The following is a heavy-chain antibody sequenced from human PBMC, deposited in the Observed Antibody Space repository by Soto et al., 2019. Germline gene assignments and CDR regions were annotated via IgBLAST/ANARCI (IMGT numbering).Heavy chain of an antibody. V-gene: IGHV1-18*04. J-gene: IGHJ4*02. Sequence: QVQLVQSGAEVKKPGASVKVSCKASGYTFSSNGVSWVRQGPGQGLEWMGWISTFNGNAHYAQKFQGRVTMTTDTSTNTAYMELTGLSSDDTAVYYCARLHGYSSGWYDYWGQGTLVTVSS. CDR2: ISTFNGNA. CDR3: ARLHGYSSGWYDY. CDR1: GYTFSSNG. D-gene: IGHD6-19*01.